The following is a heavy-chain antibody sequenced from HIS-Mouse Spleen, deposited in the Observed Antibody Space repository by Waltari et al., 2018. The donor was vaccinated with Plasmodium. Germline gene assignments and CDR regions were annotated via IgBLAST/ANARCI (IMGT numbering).Heavy chain of an antibody. CDR1: GCTFSSYA. CDR3: AREAGSGGLYYFDY. V-gene: IGHV3-30-3*01. J-gene: IGHJ4*02. D-gene: IGHD3-10*01. Sequence: QVQLVESGGGVVQPGRSLRLSCAASGCTFSSYAMHWVRQAPGKGLEWVAVISYDGSNKYYADSVKGRFTISRDNSKNTLYLQMNSLRAEDTAVYYCAREAGSGGLYYFDYWGQGTLVTVSS. CDR2: ISYDGSNK.